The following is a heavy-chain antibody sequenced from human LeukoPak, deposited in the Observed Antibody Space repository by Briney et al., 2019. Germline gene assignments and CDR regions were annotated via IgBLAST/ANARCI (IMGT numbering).Heavy chain of an antibody. CDR3: ARGEANYDILTGYYHDAFDI. Sequence: GGSLRLSCAASGFTVSSNYMSWVRQAPGKGLEWVSVIYSGGSTYYADSVKGRFTISRDNSKNTLYLQMNSLRAEDTAAYYCARGEANYDILTGYYHDAFDIWGQGTMVTVSS. J-gene: IGHJ3*02. V-gene: IGHV3-53*01. CDR1: GFTVSSNY. CDR2: IYSGGST. D-gene: IGHD3-9*01.